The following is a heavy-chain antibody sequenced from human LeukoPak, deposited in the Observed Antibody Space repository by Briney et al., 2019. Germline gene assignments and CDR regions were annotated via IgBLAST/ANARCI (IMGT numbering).Heavy chain of an antibody. Sequence: PSETLSLTCAVSGGSISSGGYSWSWIRQPPGKGLEWIGYIYHSGSTYYNPSLKSRVTISVDRSKNQFSLKLSSVTAADTAVYYCARWARAVKPNYSSSLPDAYWGQGTLVTVSS. J-gene: IGHJ4*02. CDR3: ARWARAVKPNYSSSLPDAY. CDR1: GGSISSGGYS. D-gene: IGHD6-13*01. V-gene: IGHV4-30-2*01. CDR2: IYHSGST.